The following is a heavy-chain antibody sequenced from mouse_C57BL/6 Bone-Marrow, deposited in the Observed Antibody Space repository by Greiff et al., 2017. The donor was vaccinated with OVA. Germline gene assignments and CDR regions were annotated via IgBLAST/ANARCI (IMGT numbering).Heavy chain of an antibody. CDR1: GYTFTSYW. D-gene: IGHD1-1*01. J-gene: IGHJ1*03. V-gene: IGHV1-69*01. CDR3: ARAGGSSYVNWYFDV. Sequence: VQLQQSGAELVMPGASVKLSCKASGYTFTSYWMHWVKQRPGQGLEWIGEIDPSDSYTNYNQKFKGKSTLTVDKSSSTAYMQLSSLTSEDSAVYYCARAGGSSYVNWYFDVGGTGTTVTVSS. CDR2: IDPSDSYT.